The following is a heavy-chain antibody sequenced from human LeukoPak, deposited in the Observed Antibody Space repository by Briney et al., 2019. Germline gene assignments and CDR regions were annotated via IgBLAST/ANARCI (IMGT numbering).Heavy chain of an antibody. CDR2: ISGSGGST. V-gene: IGHV3-23*01. Sequence: PGGSLRLSCAASGFIFSTYWMSWVRQAPGKGLEWVSAISGSGGSTYYADSVKGRFTISRDNSKNTLYLQMNGLRAEDTAVYYCAKSSRLGLQRDWFDPWGQGTLVTVSS. CDR3: AKSSRLGLQRDWFDP. CDR1: GFIFSTYW. D-gene: IGHD5-24*01. J-gene: IGHJ5*02.